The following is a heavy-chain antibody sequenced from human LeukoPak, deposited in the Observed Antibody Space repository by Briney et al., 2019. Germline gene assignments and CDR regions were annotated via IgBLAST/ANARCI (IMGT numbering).Heavy chain of an antibody. CDR2: IRSKAYGATT. J-gene: IGHJ4*02. Sequence: GGSLRLSCAASGFIFSSYAMSWVRQAPGKGLEWAGFIRSKAYGATTEYAASVKGRFTISRDDSKSIAYLQMNSLKTEDTAVYYCTRGYYYLYWGQGTLVTVSS. CDR1: GFIFSSYA. CDR3: TRGYYYLY. D-gene: IGHD3-10*01. V-gene: IGHV3-49*04.